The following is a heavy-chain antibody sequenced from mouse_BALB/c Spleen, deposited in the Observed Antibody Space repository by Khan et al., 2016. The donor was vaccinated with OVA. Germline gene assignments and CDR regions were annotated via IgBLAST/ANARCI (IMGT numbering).Heavy chain of an antibody. CDR1: GFTFSTYG. CDR3: ARLAYYYDSEGFAY. Sequence: EVELVESGGDLVEPGGSLKLSCAASGFTFSTYGMSWVRQTPDRRLEWVATISTGGHYTYYPVRVRGRFTISRDNARNTLYLQMTSLKSEDTAMFYCARLAYYYDSEGFAYWGQGTLVTVAA. CDR2: ISTGGHYT. J-gene: IGHJ3*01. D-gene: IGHD1-1*01. V-gene: IGHV5-6*01.